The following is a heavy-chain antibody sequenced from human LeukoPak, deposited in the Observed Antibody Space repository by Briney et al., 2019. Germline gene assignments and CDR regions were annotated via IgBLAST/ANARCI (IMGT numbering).Heavy chain of an antibody. CDR2: ISRDSGSI. Sequence: PGGSLRLSCAASGFTFDDYAMYWVRQGPGKGLEWVSGISRDSGSIAYADSVKGRFTISRDNAKKSLYLQMNSLRAEDTALYYCARGHYGLDYWGQGTLVTVSP. D-gene: IGHD4-17*01. J-gene: IGHJ4*02. CDR1: GFTFDDYA. V-gene: IGHV3-9*01. CDR3: ARGHYGLDY.